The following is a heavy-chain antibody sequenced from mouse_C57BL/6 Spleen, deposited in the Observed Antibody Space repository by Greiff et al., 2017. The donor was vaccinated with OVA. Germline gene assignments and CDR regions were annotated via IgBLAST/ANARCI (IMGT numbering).Heavy chain of an antibody. Sequence: DVKLQESGAELVKPGASVKLSCTASGFNIKDYYMHWVKQRTEQGLEWIGRIDPEDGETKYAPKFPGKATITADTSSNTAYLQLSSLTSEDTAVYYCARGGLRYGSLYYAMDYWGQGTSVTVSS. V-gene: IGHV14-2*01. CDR1: GFNIKDYY. CDR2: IDPEDGET. CDR3: ARGGLRYGSLYYAMDY. J-gene: IGHJ4*01. D-gene: IGHD1-1*01.